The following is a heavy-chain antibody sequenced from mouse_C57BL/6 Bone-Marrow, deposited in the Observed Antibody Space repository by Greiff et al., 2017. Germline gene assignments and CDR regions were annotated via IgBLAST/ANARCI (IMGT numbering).Heavy chain of an antibody. J-gene: IGHJ1*03. CDR3: ARYYYGSRHWYFDV. D-gene: IGHD1-1*01. V-gene: IGHV1-53*01. Sequence: QVQLQQPGTELVKPGASVKLSCKASGYTFTSYWMHWVKQRPGQGLEWIGNINPSNGGTNYNEKFKSKATLTVDKSSSTAYMQLSSLTSEDSGFYYCARYYYGSRHWYFDVWGTGTTVTVSS. CDR2: INPSNGGT. CDR1: GYTFTSYW.